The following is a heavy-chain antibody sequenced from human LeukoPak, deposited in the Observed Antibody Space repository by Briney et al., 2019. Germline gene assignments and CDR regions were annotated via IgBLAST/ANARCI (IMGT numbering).Heavy chain of an antibody. CDR1: GFTFSIYW. CDR2: IKQDGSAK. D-gene: IGHD3-10*01. Sequence: GGSLRLSCAASGFTFSIYWMSWVRQAPGKGLEWVANIKQDGSAKYYVDSVKGRFTISRDNAKKSLYLQMNSLRAEDTAVYFCARIAMVRGIIIDAFDNWGQGTMVTVSS. J-gene: IGHJ3*02. CDR3: ARIAMVRGIIIDAFDN. V-gene: IGHV3-7*01.